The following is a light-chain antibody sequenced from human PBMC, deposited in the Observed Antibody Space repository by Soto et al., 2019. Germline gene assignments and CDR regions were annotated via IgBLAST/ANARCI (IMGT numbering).Light chain of an antibody. CDR3: GTWDSSLSVGV. V-gene: IGLV1-51*02. CDR2: ENN. Sequence: QSVLTQPPSVSAAPGQKVTISCSGSSANIGNKYVSWYQQLPGTAPKLLIYENNKRPSGIPDRFSGSKSGTSATLGITGFQTGDEADYYCGTWDSSLSVGVFGGGTKLTVL. J-gene: IGLJ3*02. CDR1: SANIGNKY.